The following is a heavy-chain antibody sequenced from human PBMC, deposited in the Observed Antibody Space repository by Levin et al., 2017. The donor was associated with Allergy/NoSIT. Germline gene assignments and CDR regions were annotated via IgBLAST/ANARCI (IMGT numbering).Heavy chain of an antibody. CDR2: ITYDANNK. CDR3: AKDPQYCGGGNCHEDYFAY. D-gene: IGHD2-15*01. J-gene: IGHJ4*02. V-gene: IGHV3-30*18. Sequence: SCAASGFTFSSYGMHWVRQAPGKGLEWVAVITYDANNKYYADYVKGRFTISRDNSKNTLYLQMNSLRPEDTAVYYCAKDPQYCGGGNCHEDYFAYWGQGTLVTVSS. CDR1: GFTFSSYG.